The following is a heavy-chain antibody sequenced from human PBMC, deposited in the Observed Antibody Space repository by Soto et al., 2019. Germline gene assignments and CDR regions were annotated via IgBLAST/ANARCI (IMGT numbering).Heavy chain of an antibody. CDR3: TRDSSYYGAGRGVLDY. V-gene: IGHV3-66*01. Sequence: EVQLVESGGRLIQPGGSLTLSCAVSGFNVNDNYMSWVRQAPGKALEWVSVIYSGGKTDYAESVRGRFIVSRDTSKNMVYLQMNSLRAEDTATYYCTRDSSYYGAGRGVLDYWGQGTPVTVSS. CDR2: IYSGGKT. D-gene: IGHD3-10*01. CDR1: GFNVNDNY. J-gene: IGHJ4*02.